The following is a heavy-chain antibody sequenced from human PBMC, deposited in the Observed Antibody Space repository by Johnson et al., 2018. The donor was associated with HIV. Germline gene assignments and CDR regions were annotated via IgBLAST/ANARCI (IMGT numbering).Heavy chain of an antibody. CDR1: GFTFSSYA. Sequence: QVQLVESGGGVVQPGRSLRLSCAASGFTFSSYAMHWVRQAPGKGLEWVAVISYDGSNQCYADSVKGRFTISRDNSKNTLYLQMNSLRAEDTAVYYCARDQTGVTTIWGQVTMVTVSS. J-gene: IGHJ3*02. CDR2: ISYDGSNQ. CDR3: ARDQTGVTTI. V-gene: IGHV3-30*04. D-gene: IGHD7-27*01.